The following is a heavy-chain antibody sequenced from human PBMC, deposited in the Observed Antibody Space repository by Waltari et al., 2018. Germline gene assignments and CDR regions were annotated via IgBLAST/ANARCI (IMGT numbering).Heavy chain of an antibody. Sequence: QLHLQESGPSLLQPSETLSLICPVAGGSIRGFYWSWVRQPPGKVLDWIGYIDYTGSTNFTPSLRSRVTMSVDTSKNQFSLKLSSVTAADTAFYYCARGGGGDWEWFDPWGQGTLVTVSS. D-gene: IGHD2-21*02. CDR3: ARGGGGDWEWFDP. V-gene: IGHV4-59*01. CDR2: IDYTGST. J-gene: IGHJ5*02. CDR1: GGSIRGFY.